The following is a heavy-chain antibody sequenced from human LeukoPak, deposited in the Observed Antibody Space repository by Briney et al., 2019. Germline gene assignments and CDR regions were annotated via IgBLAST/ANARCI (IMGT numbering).Heavy chain of an antibody. V-gene: IGHV3-33*06. CDR1: GFTFSSYG. D-gene: IGHD3-22*01. CDR3: AKFSRYYYDSSGSGADY. J-gene: IGHJ4*02. CDR2: IWYDGSNK. Sequence: GGSLRLSCAASGFTFSSYGMHWVRQAPGKGLEWVAVIWYDGSNKYYADSVKGRFTISRDNSKNTLYLQMNSLRAEDTAVYYCAKFSRYYYDSSGSGADYWGQGTLVTVSS.